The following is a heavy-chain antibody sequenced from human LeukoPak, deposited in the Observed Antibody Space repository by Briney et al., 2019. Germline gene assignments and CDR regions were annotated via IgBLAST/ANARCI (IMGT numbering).Heavy chain of an antibody. CDR3: ARASGSHFDY. CDR1: GFTFSSYS. Sequence: GGSLRLSCAASGFTFSSYSMNWVRQAPGRGLEYISYISSSSSTIYYADSVKGRFTISRDNAKNSLYLQMNSLRDEDTAVYYCARASGSHFDYWGQGTLVTVSS. CDR2: ISSSSSTI. V-gene: IGHV3-48*02. D-gene: IGHD5-12*01. J-gene: IGHJ4*02.